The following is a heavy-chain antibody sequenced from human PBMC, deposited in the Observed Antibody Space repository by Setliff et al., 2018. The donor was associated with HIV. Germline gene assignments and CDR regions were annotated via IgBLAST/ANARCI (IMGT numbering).Heavy chain of an antibody. CDR2: MNPNSGAT. CDR3: ASGEGVRGVIIRGGLDV. J-gene: IGHJ6*04. Sequence: ASVKVSCKTSGHPFSNYDIIWVRRATGQGLEWMGWMNPNSGATGYAQKFKDRFIMTRDTSISTAYMELSSLTSEDTAVYYCASGEGVRGVIIRGGLDVWGKGTTVTAPQ. V-gene: IGHV1-8*01. CDR1: GHPFSNYD. D-gene: IGHD3-10*01.